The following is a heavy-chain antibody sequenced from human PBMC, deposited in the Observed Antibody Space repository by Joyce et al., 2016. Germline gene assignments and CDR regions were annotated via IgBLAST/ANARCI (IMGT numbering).Heavy chain of an antibody. Sequence: EVQLVESGGGLVKPGGSLRLSCAASGVTFSSYSMSWVSQAPGKGLEWVSYLSSSSSYIKYTDSVKGRFTISRDNAKNSLYLQMNSLRVEDTAVYYCARSSYTNGIFDYWGQGTLVTVSS. J-gene: IGHJ4*02. CDR2: LSSSSSYI. CDR1: GVTFSSYS. V-gene: IGHV3-21*01. D-gene: IGHD2-8*01. CDR3: ARSSYTNGIFDY.